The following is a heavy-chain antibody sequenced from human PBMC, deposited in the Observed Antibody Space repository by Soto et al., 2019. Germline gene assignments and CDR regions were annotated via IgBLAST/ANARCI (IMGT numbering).Heavy chain of an antibody. V-gene: IGHV3-23*01. CDR1: GFTFSSYA. J-gene: IGHJ4*02. CDR3: AKGGTSYSPLPDC. Sequence: EVQLLESGGGLVQPGGSLRLSCAASGFTFSSYAMSWVRQAPGKGLEWVSAISGGDDSTYYADSVKGRFPISRDNPKNPLYLQMTSLRAEDTAVYYCAKGGTSYSPLPDCWGQGTLVTVSS. CDR2: ISGGDDST. D-gene: IGHD6-6*01.